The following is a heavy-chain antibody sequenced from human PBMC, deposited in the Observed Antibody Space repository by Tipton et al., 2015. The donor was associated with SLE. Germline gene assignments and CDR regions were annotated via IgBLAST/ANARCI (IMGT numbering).Heavy chain of an antibody. J-gene: IGHJ5*02. CDR1: GGSFSGYY. CDR2: IIYSGRT. CDR3: ARVGKSRDWFDP. V-gene: IGHV4-34*12. D-gene: IGHD3-10*01. Sequence: GLVKPSETLSLTCAVYGGSFSGYYWSWIRQPPGKGLEWIGEIIYSGRTNYNASLKSRVSISVDTSKKQFYLKLNSVTAADTAVYYCARVGKSRDWFDPWGQGTLVTVSS.